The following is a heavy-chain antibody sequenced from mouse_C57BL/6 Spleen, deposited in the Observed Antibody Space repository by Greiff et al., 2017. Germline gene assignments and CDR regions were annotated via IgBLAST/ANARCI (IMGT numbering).Heavy chain of an antibody. Sequence: VKLQESGPELVKPGASVKISCKASGYAFSSSWMNWVQQRPGKGLEWIGRIYPGDGDTNYNGKFKGKATLTADKSSSTAYMQLSSLTSEDSAVYFCAREGITTPLFDDWGQGTTLTVSS. J-gene: IGHJ2*01. CDR2: IYPGDGDT. CDR3: AREGITTPLFDD. D-gene: IGHD1-1*01. V-gene: IGHV1-82*01. CDR1: GYAFSSSW.